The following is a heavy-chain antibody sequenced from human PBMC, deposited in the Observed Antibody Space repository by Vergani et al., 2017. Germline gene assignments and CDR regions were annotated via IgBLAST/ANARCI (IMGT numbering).Heavy chain of an antibody. J-gene: IGHJ6*03. D-gene: IGHD2-21*01. CDR2: IIPIFGTA. Sequence: QVQLVQSGAEVKKPGSSVKVSCKASGGTFSSYAISWVRQAPGQGLEWMGGIIPIFGTANYAQKFQGRVTITADESTSTAYMELSSLRSEDTAVYYCASPAYCGGDCYPHHYYYYMDGWGKGTTVTVSS. CDR3: ASPAYCGGDCYPHHYYYYMDG. CDR1: GGTFSSYA. V-gene: IGHV1-69*01.